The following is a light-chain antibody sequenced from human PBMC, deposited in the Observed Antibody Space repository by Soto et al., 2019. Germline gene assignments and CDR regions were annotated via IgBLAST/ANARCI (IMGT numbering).Light chain of an antibody. V-gene: IGKV3-20*01. CDR1: ESLSSRH. Sequence: EVVLTQSPGTLSLSPGERGTISCRASESLSSRHLAWYQQKPGQAPRLLIFGAFSRATGVPDRFSGSGSGRDFTLTISRLEPEDFAVYYCQVYSFGQGTRLELK. J-gene: IGKJ2*01. CDR2: GAF. CDR3: QVYS.